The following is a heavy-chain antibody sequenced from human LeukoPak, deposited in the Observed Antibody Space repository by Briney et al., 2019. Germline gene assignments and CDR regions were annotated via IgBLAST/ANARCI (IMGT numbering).Heavy chain of an antibody. CDR2: INHSGST. V-gene: IGHV4-34*01. D-gene: IGHD5-24*01. CDR3: ARGRRWLQPNWYFDY. J-gene: IGHJ4*02. CDR1: GGSFSGYY. Sequence: PSETLSLTCAVYGGSFSGYYWSWIRQPPGKGLEWIGGINHSGSTNYNPSLKSRVAISVDTSKNQFSLKLSSVTAADTAVYYCARGRRWLQPNWYFDYWGQGTLVTVSS.